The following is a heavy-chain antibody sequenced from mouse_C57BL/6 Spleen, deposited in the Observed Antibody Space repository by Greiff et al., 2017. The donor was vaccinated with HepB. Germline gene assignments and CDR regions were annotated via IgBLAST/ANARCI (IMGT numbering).Heavy chain of an antibody. CDR2: ISSGGSYT. D-gene: IGHD4-1*01. Sequence: EVKLVESGGDLVKPGGSLKLSCAASGFTFSSYGMSWVRQTPDKRLEWVATISSGGSYTYYPDSVKGRFTISRDNAKNTLYLQMSSLKSEDTAMYYCARHMEANWDRWFAYWGQGTLVTVSA. J-gene: IGHJ3*01. CDR3: ARHMEANWDRWFAY. CDR1: GFTFSSYG. V-gene: IGHV5-6*01.